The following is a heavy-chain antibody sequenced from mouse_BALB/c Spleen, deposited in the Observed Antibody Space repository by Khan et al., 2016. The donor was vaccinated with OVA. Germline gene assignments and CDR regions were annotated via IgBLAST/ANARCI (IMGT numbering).Heavy chain of an antibody. D-gene: IGHD1-1*01. CDR2: IYPGDGRT. V-gene: IGHV1S56*01. J-gene: IGHJ1*01. CDR1: GDTFISYY. CDR3: AISYYVSFWYFDV. Sequence: QVQLQQSGLELVNPGASVKMSCKASGDTFISYYIHWVKQRPGQGLEWIGWIYPGDGRTKYNEKFKGKTTLTAAKSSSTAYMLLSSLTSEDSAIYFCAISYYVSFWYFDVWGAGTTCTVSS.